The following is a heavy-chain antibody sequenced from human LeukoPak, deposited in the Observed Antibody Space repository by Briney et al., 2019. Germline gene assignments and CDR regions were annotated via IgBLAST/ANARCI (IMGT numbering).Heavy chain of an antibody. Sequence: SETLSLTCAVYGESLNGHYWSWIRQSPGKGLEWIGEGNDSGGTKFNPSLRGRVTISADTSKNQFSLKLSSVTAADTAVYYCAREWGLTGTTRSDAFDIWGQGTMVTVSS. CDR1: GESLNGHY. V-gene: IGHV4-34*01. J-gene: IGHJ3*02. CDR2: GNDSGGT. CDR3: AREWGLTGTTRSDAFDI. D-gene: IGHD1-7*01.